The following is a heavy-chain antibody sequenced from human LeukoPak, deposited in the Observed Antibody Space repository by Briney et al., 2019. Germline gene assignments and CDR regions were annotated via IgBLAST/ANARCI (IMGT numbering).Heavy chain of an antibody. Sequence: GGSLRLSCAASGFIFDDYGMSWVRQAPGKGLEWVSGINWNGGSIGYVDSVKGRFTISRDNAKNSLYLQMNSLRAEDTALYYCARVRYCSSTSCYFSAFDIWGQGTMVTVSS. V-gene: IGHV3-20*04. D-gene: IGHD2-2*01. J-gene: IGHJ3*02. CDR1: GFIFDDYG. CDR3: ARVRYCSSTSCYFSAFDI. CDR2: INWNGGSI.